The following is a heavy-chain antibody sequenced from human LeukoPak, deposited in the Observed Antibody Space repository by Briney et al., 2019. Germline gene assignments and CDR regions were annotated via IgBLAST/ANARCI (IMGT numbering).Heavy chain of an antibody. D-gene: IGHD3-22*01. V-gene: IGHV4-59*01. Sequence: SETLSLTCTVSGGSISSYYWSWIRQPPGKGLEWIGYIYYSGSTNHNPSLKSRVTISVDTSKNQFSLKLSSVTAADTAVYYCARHYDSSGCIDYWGQGTLVTVSS. CDR3: ARHYDSSGCIDY. CDR2: IYYSGST. J-gene: IGHJ4*02. CDR1: GGSISSYY.